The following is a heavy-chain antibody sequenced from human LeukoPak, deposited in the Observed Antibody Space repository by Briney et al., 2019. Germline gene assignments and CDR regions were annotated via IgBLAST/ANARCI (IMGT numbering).Heavy chain of an antibody. V-gene: IGHV3-30*04. CDR1: GFTFSSYA. CDR2: ISYDGSNK. D-gene: IGHD6-19*01. J-gene: IGHJ4*02. Sequence: PGGSLRLSCAASGFTFSSYAMHWVRQAPGKGLEWVAVISYDGSNKYYADSVKGRFTISRDNSKNTLYLQMNSLRAEDTAVYYCARDPHMAGHGGYFDYWGQGTLVTVSS. CDR3: ARDPHMAGHGGYFDY.